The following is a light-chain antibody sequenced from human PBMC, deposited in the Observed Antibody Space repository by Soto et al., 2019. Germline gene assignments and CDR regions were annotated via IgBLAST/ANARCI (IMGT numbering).Light chain of an antibody. J-gene: IGKJ1*01. CDR3: QQYNNWPTWT. CDR1: QSVSSN. V-gene: IGKV3-15*01. CDR2: GAS. Sequence: EIVMTQSPATLSVSPGARAPLSCRASQSVSSNLAWYPQNPGQAPRLLIYGASTRATGIPARFSGSGSGTEITLTISSLQSEAFAVYDCQQYNNWPTWTFGQGTKVDIK.